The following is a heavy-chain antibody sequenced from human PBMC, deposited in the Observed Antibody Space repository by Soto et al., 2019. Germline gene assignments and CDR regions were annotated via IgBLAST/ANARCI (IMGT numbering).Heavy chain of an antibody. CDR3: ALSSGYYLGFDY. D-gene: IGHD3-22*01. CDR2: INPSGGST. V-gene: IGHV1-46*01. J-gene: IGHJ4*02. CDR1: GYTFTSYY. Sequence: QVQLVQSGAEVKKPGASVKVSCKTSGYTFTSYYIHWVRQAPGQWLEWMGIINPSGGSTTYAQKFQGRVTVTTDTSTTTAYMELSSLRSEDTAVYFCALSSGYYLGFDYWGQGTLGTVSS.